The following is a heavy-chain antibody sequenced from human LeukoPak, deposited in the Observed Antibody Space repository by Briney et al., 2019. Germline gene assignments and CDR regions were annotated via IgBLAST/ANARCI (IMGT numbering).Heavy chain of an antibody. V-gene: IGHV4-30-2*01. J-gene: IGHJ4*02. D-gene: IGHD5-24*01. CDR2: IYHSGST. Sequence: SETLSLTCTVSGGSISSGGYYWSWIRQPPGKGLEWIGYIYHSGSTYYNPSLKSRVTISVDRSKNQFSLKLSSVTAADTAVYYCARDRRDGYNYGIDYWGQGTLVTVSS. CDR1: GGSISSGGYY. CDR3: ARDRRDGYNYGIDY.